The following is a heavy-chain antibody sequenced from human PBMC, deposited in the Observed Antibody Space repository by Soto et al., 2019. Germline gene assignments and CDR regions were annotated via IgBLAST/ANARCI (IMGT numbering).Heavy chain of an antibody. J-gene: IGHJ4*02. V-gene: IGHV3-23*01. D-gene: IGHD3-22*01. CDR2: ISGSGGGT. Sequence: XGSLRLSCAASGVTFSRYAMSWVRQAPGKGLEWVSAISGSGGGTYYADSVKGRFTISRDNSKNTLYLQMNSLRAEDTAVYYCAKGPTYYYDSSGYFDYWGQGALVTVSS. CDR3: AKGPTYYYDSSGYFDY. CDR1: GVTFSRYA.